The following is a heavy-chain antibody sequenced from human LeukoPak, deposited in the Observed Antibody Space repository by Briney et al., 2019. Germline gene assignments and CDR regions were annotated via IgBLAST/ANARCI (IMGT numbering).Heavy chain of an antibody. CDR2: IWYDGSNK. V-gene: IGHV3-33*01. Sequence: GGSLRLSCAASGFTFSSYGMHWVRQAPGKGLEWVAVIWYDGSNKYYADSVKGRFTISRDNSKNTLYLQMNSLRADDTAVYYCARAAHESTGYLTLWGQGTLVTVSS. CDR3: ARAAHESTGYLTL. J-gene: IGHJ4*02. D-gene: IGHD3-22*01. CDR1: GFTFSSYG.